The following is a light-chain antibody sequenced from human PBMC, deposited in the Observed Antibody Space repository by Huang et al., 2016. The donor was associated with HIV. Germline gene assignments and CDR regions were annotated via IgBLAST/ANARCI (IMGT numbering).Light chain of an antibody. CDR2: LGF. V-gene: IGKV2-28*01. Sequence: DIVMTQSPLSLPVTPGEPASISCRSSKSLLHSNGYNYLVWYRQKPGQSQQLLRYLGFKRDSGIPDRVSGSGSGTDCTRRSSRVEAEGVGVYYCMQSLQSPQTFGRGTKVEIK. CDR3: MQSLQSPQT. CDR1: KSLLHSNGYNY. J-gene: IGKJ1*01.